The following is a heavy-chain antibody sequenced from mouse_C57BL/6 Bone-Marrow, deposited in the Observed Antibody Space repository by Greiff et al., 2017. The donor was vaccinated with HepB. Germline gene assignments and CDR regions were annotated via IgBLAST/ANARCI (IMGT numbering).Heavy chain of an antibody. D-gene: IGHD1-1*02. J-gene: IGHJ1*03. V-gene: IGHV5-17*01. Sequence: EVMLVESGGGLVKPGGSLKLSCAASGFTFSDYGMHWVRQAPEKGLEWVAYISSGSSTIYYADTVKGRFTISRDNAKNTLFLQMTSLRSEDTAMYYCAREGGPWYFDVWGTGTTVTVSS. CDR2: ISSGSSTI. CDR1: GFTFSDYG. CDR3: AREGGPWYFDV.